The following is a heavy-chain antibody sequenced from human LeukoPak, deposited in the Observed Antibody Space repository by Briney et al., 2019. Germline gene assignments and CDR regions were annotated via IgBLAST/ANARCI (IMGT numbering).Heavy chain of an antibody. CDR2: IKQDGSEK. V-gene: IGHV3-7*03. CDR3: ARPRGLKQVAYYCDY. Sequence: GGSLRLSCAASGFTFSSYWMSWVRQAPGKGLEWVANIKQDGSEKYYVDSVKGRFTISRDNAKNSLYLQMNSLRAEDTAVYYCARPRGLKQVAYYCDYWGQGTLVTVSS. J-gene: IGHJ4*02. D-gene: IGHD3/OR15-3a*01. CDR1: GFTFSSYW.